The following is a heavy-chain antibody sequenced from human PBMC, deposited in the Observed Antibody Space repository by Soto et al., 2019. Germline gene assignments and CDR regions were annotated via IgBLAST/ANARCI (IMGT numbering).Heavy chain of an antibody. J-gene: IGHJ5*02. CDR1: GGSISSGGYY. CDR3: ARSDFTIYPSLGFDP. CDR2: IYYSGST. Sequence: SETLSLTCTVSGGSISSGGYYWSWIRQHPGKGLEWIGYIYYSGSTYYNPSLKSRVTISVDTSKNQFSLKLSSVTAADTAVYYCARSDFTIYPSLGFDPLCQGNLLTISS. D-gene: IGHD3-10*01. V-gene: IGHV4-31*03.